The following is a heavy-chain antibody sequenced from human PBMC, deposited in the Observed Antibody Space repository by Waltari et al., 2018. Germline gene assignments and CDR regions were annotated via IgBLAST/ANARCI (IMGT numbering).Heavy chain of an antibody. D-gene: IGHD1-1*01. CDR2: IYYSGST. V-gene: IGHV4-59*11. J-gene: IGHJ4*02. CDR1: GGSISSHY. Sequence: QVQLQESGPGLVKPSETLSLTCTVSGGSISSHYWSWIRQPPGKGLEWIGYIYYSGSTNYNPSRKSRVTISVDTSKNQFSLKLSSVTAADTAVYDCAREREGYNQDWGQGTLVTVSS. CDR3: AREREGYNQD.